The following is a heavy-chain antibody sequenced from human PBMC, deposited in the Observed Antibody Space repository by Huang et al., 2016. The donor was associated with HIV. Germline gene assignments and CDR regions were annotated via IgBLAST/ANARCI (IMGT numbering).Heavy chain of an antibody. Sequence: QVQLQESGPGLVKPSETLSLTYSVSGGSISSSCYYWGWIRQPPGKGLEWMGSIYYSGSTFYNPSLKGRVTISVDTSKNQFSLRLNSVTATDTSVYYCARHMDCSSSSCLAGGHERGPFDMWGQGTMVTVSS. CDR1: GGSISSSCYY. V-gene: IGHV4-39*01. CDR2: IYYSGST. J-gene: IGHJ3*02. D-gene: IGHD2-2*01. CDR3: ARHMDCSSSSCLAGGHERGPFDM.